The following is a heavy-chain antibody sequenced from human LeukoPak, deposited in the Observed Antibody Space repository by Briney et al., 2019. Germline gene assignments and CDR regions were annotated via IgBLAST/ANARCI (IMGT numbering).Heavy chain of an antibody. CDR3: ARRHIVVVTAIRGRVDP. V-gene: IGHV4-34*01. CDR2: INHSGST. J-gene: IGHJ5*02. Sequence: SETLSLTCAVYGGSFSGYYWSWIRQPPGKGLEWIGEINHSGSTNYNPSLKSRVTISVDTSKNQFSLKLSSVTAADTAVYYCARRHIVVVTAIRGRVDPWGQGTLVTVSS. CDR1: GGSFSGYY. D-gene: IGHD2-21*02.